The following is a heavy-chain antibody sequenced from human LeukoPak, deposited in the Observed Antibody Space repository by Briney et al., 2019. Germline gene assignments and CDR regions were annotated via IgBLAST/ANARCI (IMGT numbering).Heavy chain of an antibody. D-gene: IGHD2-2*01. Sequence: SETLSLTCTVSGGSISSHYGSWIRQPPGKGLEWLGYIYYSGSTNYNPSLKGRVTMSVDTSKNQFSLRLSSVTAADTAVYYCARGYDVPSYFDYWGQGTLVTVSS. V-gene: IGHV4-59*11. J-gene: IGHJ4*02. CDR1: GGSISSHY. CDR3: ARGYDVPSYFDY. CDR2: IYYSGST.